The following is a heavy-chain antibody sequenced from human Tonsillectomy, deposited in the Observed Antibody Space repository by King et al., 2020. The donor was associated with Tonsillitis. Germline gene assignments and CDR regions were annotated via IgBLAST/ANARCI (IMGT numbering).Heavy chain of an antibody. V-gene: IGHV3-30*04. D-gene: IGHD3-22*01. J-gene: IGHJ4*02. CDR3: ANLFYYDSSGYYKGGDFDY. CDR2: ISFDGTDK. Sequence: VQLVESGGGVVQLGRSLRLSCAASGLTFSSSAMHWVRQAPGKGLEWVAVISFDGTDKYYADSVRGRFTISRDNSKNTLYLQMNSLRAEDMAVYYCANLFYYDSSGYYKGGDFDYWGQGTLVTVSS. CDR1: GLTFSSSA.